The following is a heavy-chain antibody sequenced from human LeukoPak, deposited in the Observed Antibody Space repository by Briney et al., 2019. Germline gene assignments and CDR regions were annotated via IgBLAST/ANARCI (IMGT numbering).Heavy chain of an antibody. V-gene: IGHV1-18*01. Sequence: GASVKVSCKASGYSFVGYGITWVRQAPGQGLEWMGWFNPENGNTNYAQKVQGRVTMTADTSTSTSYMELSSLRSEDTAVYYCARKDGIGEYAEYFQHWGQGTLVTVSS. CDR3: ARKDGIGEYAEYFQH. CDR2: FNPENGNT. D-gene: IGHD5-24*01. CDR1: GYSFVGYG. J-gene: IGHJ1*01.